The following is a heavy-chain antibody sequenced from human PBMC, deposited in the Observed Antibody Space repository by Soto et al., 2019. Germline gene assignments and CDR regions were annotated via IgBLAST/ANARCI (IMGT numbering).Heavy chain of an antibody. J-gene: IGHJ4*02. CDR1: GFIFSGST. V-gene: IGHV3-73*01. D-gene: IGHD4-4*01. CDR2: VTTKTSNYAT. CDR3: ARSHLAAYSNADFDY. Sequence: EVQLVESGGGLVQPGGSLKLSCAASGFIFSGSTMHWVRQASGKGLEWVGRVTTKTSNYATSYNAAVRGRFTISRDDSNNAAYLQMISLKTEDSAVYYCARSHLAAYSNADFDYWGQGTLVTVSS.